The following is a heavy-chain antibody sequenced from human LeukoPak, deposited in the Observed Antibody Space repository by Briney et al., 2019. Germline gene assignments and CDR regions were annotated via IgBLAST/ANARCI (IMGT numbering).Heavy chain of an antibody. V-gene: IGHV3-48*02. CDR3: ARAGLGYGGYCDY. CDR1: GVTFSSYS. D-gene: IGHD5-12*01. CDR2: ISSSSSTI. Sequence: GGTLRLSCAVSGVTFSSYSMNWVRQPPGKGLEWVAYISSSSSTIYYADSVKGRSTISRDNAKNSLYLQMNSLRDEDTAVYYCARAGLGYGGYCDYWGQGTLVSVS. J-gene: IGHJ4*02.